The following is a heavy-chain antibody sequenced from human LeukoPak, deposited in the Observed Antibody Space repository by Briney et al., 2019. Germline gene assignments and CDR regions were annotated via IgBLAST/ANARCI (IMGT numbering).Heavy chain of an antibody. Sequence: NPSEPLSLPCAVYGGSFCGYYWSWIRQPPGKGLEWIGEINHSGSTNYNPSLKSRVTISVDTSKNQFSLKLSSVTAADTAVYYCARGIQLWLRLRRNNYFDYWGQGTLVTVSS. CDR2: INHSGST. D-gene: IGHD5-18*01. V-gene: IGHV4-34*01. J-gene: IGHJ4*02. CDR3: ARGIQLWLRLRRNNYFDY. CDR1: GGSFCGYY.